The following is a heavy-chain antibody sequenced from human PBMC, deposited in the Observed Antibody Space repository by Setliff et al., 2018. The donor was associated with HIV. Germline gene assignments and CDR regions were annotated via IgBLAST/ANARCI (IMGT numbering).Heavy chain of an antibody. CDR1: GGSISSYY. D-gene: IGHD3-9*01. Sequence: SETLSLTCTVSGGSISSYYWSWIRQPPGKGLEWIGYIYTSGSTNYNPSLKSRVTISVDTSKNQFSLKLSSVTAADTAVYYCAGGAVLRYFDWLSLFDYWGQGTLVTVSS. V-gene: IGHV4-4*09. J-gene: IGHJ4*02. CDR2: IYTSGST. CDR3: AGGAVLRYFDWLSLFDY.